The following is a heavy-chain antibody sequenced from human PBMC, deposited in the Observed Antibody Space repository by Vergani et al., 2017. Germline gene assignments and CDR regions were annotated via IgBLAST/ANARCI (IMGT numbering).Heavy chain of an antibody. V-gene: IGHV4-39*07. CDR1: GGSISSSSYY. CDR3: ARLYYYGSGSYYNRPYYFDY. J-gene: IGHJ4*02. CDR2: IYYSGST. Sequence: QLQLQESGPGLVKPSETLSLTCTVSGGSISSSSYYWGWIRQPPGKGLEWIGCIYYSGSTYYNPSLKSRVTISVDTSKNQFSLKLSSVTAADTAVYYCARLYYYGSGSYYNRPYYFDYWGQGTLVTVSS. D-gene: IGHD3-10*01.